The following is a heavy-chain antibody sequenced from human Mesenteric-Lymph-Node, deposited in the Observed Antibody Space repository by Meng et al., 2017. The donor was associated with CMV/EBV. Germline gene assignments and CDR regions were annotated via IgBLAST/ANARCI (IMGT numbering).Heavy chain of an antibody. J-gene: IGHJ6*02. CDR2: SDYGGST. V-gene: IGHV4-34*01. CDR3: ARGWAYYGMDV. CDR1: QDSISGHY. Sequence: SETLSLTCTVSQDSISGHYWTWIRQAPGKGLEWIGESDYGGSTNYNPSLKSRVSISVDTSKNQFSLNLSSVTAADTAVYYCARGWAYYGMDVWGQGTTVTVSS. D-gene: IGHD7-27*01.